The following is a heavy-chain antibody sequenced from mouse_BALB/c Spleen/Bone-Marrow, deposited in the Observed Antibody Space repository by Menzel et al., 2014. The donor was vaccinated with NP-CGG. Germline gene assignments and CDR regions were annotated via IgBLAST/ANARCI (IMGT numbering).Heavy chain of an antibody. D-gene: IGHD2-4*01. CDR2: IFPGDGST. V-gene: IGHV1-85*01. CDR1: GYTFTSYD. J-gene: IGHJ3*01. Sequence: VQLVESGAELVKPGASVKLSCKASGYTFTSYDINWVRQRPEQGLEWIGWIFPGDGSTKYNEKFKGKATLTTDKSSSTAYMQPSRLTSEDSAVYFCARRVYYDYDGGAWFAYWGQGTLVTVSA. CDR3: ARRVYYDYDGGAWFAY.